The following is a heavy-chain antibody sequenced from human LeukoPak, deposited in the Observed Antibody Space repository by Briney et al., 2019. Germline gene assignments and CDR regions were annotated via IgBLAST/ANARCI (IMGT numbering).Heavy chain of an antibody. V-gene: IGHV3-53*01. CDR2: IYSGGST. D-gene: IGHD2-2*01. CDR1: GFIVSNNY. CDR3: ARSGHCSSTSCYAGLGY. J-gene: IGHJ4*02. Sequence: PGGSLRLSCAASGFIVSNNYMSWVRQAPGKGLEWVSVIYSGGSTYYADSVKGRFTISRDNSKNTLYLQMNSLRAEDTAVYYCARSGHCSSTSCYAGLGYWGQGTLVTVSS.